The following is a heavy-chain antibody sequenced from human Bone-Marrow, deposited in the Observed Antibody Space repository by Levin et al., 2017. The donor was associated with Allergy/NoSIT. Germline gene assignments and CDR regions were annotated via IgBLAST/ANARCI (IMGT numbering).Heavy chain of an antibody. Sequence: GGSLRLSCAASGFTFSSYDMHWVRQATGKGLEWVSAIGTAGDTYYPGSVKGRFTISRENAKNSLYLQMNSLRAGDTAVYYCARGSGVRGVIRPPLQLDYWGQGTLVTVSS. CDR3: ARGSGVRGVIRPPLQLDY. CDR2: IGTAGDT. CDR1: GFTFSSYD. V-gene: IGHV3-13*01. D-gene: IGHD3-10*01. J-gene: IGHJ4*02.